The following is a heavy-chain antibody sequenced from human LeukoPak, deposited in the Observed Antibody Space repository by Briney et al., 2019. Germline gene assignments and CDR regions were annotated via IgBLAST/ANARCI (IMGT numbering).Heavy chain of an antibody. CDR3: ARDLSGADYGSGSYGY. CDR1: GYTLTELS. V-gene: IGHV1-2*04. Sequence: ASVTVSCKVSGYTLTELSMHWVRQAPGQGLEWMGWINPNSGGTNYAQKFQGWVTMTRDTSISTAYMELSRLRSDDTAVYYCARDLSGADYGSGSYGYWGQGTLVTVSS. CDR2: INPNSGGT. J-gene: IGHJ4*02. D-gene: IGHD3-10*01.